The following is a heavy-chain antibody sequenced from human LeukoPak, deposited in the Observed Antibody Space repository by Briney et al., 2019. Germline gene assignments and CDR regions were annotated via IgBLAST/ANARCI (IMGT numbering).Heavy chain of an antibody. CDR1: GFTFSSFA. CDR3: ARWGYYSNYDY. J-gene: IGHJ4*02. CDR2: ICSNGGCT. V-gene: IGHV3-64*01. Sequence: GGSLRLSCAASGFTFSSFAMHWVRQAPGKQLEYVSAICSNGGCTYYANSVKGRFTISRDNSKNTLYLQMGSLRAEDMAVYYCARWGYYSNYDYGGQGTLVTVSS. D-gene: IGHD4-11*01.